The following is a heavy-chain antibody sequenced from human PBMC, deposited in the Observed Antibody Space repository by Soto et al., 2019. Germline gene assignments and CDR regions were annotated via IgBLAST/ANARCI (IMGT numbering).Heavy chain of an antibody. J-gene: IGHJ4*02. D-gene: IGHD2-15*01. CDR2: IKQDGSER. CDR1: GFTFSSYW. CDR3: AREMRGGYCSGGSCCSVKYYFDY. V-gene: IGHV3-7*03. Sequence: GGSLRLSCAASGFTFSSYWMSWVRQAPGKGLEWVANIKQDGSERYYVDSVKGRFTISRDNAKNSLYLQMNSLRAEDTAVYYCAREMRGGYCSGGSCCSVKYYFDYWGQGTLVTVSS.